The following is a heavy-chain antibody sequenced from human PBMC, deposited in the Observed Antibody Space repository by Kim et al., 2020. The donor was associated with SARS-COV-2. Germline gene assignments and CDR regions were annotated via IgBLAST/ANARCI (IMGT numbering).Heavy chain of an antibody. CDR2: SP. V-gene: IGHV4-31*02. J-gene: IGHJ4*02. CDR3: ARDSGDYFDY. D-gene: IGHD4-17*01. Sequence: SPHYNPALKSRVTISVDTSKNQFSLKLSSVTAADTAVYYCARDSGDYFDYWGQGTLVTVSS.